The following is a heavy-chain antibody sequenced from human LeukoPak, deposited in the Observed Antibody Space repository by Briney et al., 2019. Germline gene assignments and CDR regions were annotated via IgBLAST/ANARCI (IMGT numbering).Heavy chain of an antibody. D-gene: IGHD3-22*01. CDR1: GGSISSSSYY. J-gene: IGHJ4*02. CDR3: AREDYYDSSGYYWRLCTFDY. CDR2: IYYSGST. V-gene: IGHV4-39*07. Sequence: SETLSLTCTVSGGSISSSSYYWGWIRQPPGKGLEWIGSIYYSGSTYYNPSLKSRVTISVDTSKNQFSLKLSSVTAADTAVYYCAREDYYDSSGYYWRLCTFDYWGQGTLVTVSS.